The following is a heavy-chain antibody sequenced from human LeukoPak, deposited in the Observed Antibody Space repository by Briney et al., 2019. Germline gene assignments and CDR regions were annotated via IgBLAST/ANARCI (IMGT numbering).Heavy chain of an antibody. D-gene: IGHD4-11*01. CDR3: ARVKRGYSNYALGY. CDR1: GYTFTSYD. J-gene: IGHJ4*02. Sequence: ASVKVSCKASGYTFTSYDINWVQQATGQGLEWMGWMNPNSGNTGYAQKFQGRVTMTRNTSISTAYMELSSLRSEDTAVYYCARVKRGYSNYALGYWGQGTLVTVSS. CDR2: MNPNSGNT. V-gene: IGHV1-8*01.